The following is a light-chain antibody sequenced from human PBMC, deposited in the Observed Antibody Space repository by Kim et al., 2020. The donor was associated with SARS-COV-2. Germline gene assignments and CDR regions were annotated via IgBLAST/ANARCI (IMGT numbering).Light chain of an antibody. CDR1: SLRSYY. J-gene: IGLJ2*01. CDR2: GKH. Sequence: SSELTQDPAVYVALGQTVRITCQGDSLRSYYATWYQQKSGQAPVLVFYGKHNRPSGIPDRFSGSSSGDTASLTITGAQAADEADYYCKSRDSRGNVVFGGGTKVTVL. CDR3: KSRDSRGNVV. V-gene: IGLV3-19*01.